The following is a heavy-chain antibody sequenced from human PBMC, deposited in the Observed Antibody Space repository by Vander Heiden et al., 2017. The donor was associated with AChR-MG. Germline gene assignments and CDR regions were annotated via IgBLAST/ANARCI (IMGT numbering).Heavy chain of an antibody. V-gene: IGHV4-34*01. CDR1: GVSFSRSY. CDR2: SNHSGST. Sequence: QVQLQQWGAGLLKTSETLSLTCAVYGVSFSRSYGSWLRQPTGKGLGWSGESNHSGSTKYHPPLNRRVTISVDTSKNQFSLKLRYVTDAETAAHYRARSIVVVPAARNSGSWSEHWGEGTLVNDS. J-gene: IGHJ5*02. D-gene: IGHD2-2*01. CDR3: ARSIVVVPAARNSGSWSEH.